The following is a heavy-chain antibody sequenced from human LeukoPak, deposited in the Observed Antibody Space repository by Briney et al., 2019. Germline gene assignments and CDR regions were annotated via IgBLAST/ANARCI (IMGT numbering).Heavy chain of an antibody. V-gene: IGHV1-2*02. D-gene: IGHD3-10*01. CDR3: ARDRGGSGSYPGGDWFDP. Sequence: GASVKVSCKASGYTFTGYYMHWVRQAPGQGLEWMGWINPNSGGTNYAQKFQGRVTMTRDTSISTAYMELSRLRSDDTAVYYCARDRGGSGSYPGGDWFDPWGQGTLVTVSS. CDR2: INPNSGGT. J-gene: IGHJ5*02. CDR1: GYTFTGYY.